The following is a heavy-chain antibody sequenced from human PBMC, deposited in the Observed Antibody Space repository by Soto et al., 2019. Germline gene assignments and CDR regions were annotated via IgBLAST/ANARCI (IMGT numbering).Heavy chain of an antibody. D-gene: IGHD5-18*01. Sequence: GGSLRLSCAASGFSFTRYGMHWVLQAPGKGLEWVSGFRTSGDGGTTYYADSVKGRFTISRDNSKNMLFLQMNSLRAEDTAIYYCAKPLRGYSYGYYGMDVWGQGTTVTVSS. CDR3: AKPLRGYSYGYYGMDV. V-gene: IGHV3-23*01. CDR2: FRTSGDGGTT. J-gene: IGHJ6*02. CDR1: GFSFTRYG.